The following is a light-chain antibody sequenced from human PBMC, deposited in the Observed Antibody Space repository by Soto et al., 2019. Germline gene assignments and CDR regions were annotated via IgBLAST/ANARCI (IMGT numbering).Light chain of an antibody. V-gene: IGLV2-23*01. Sequence: QSALTQPASVSGSPGQSITISCTGTSRNIGSYNLVSWFQQHPGKAPKLIVFEDTQRPSGVSNRFSGSKSGNTAYLSISGLQADDEADYYCCSYAGSSTLFVFGAGTKVTVL. CDR2: EDT. CDR1: SRNIGSYNL. CDR3: CSYAGSSTLFV. J-gene: IGLJ1*01.